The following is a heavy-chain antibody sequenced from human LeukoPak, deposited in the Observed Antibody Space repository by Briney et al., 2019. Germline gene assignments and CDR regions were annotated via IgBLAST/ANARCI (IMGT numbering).Heavy chain of an antibody. Sequence: ASVKVSCKISGYTLTELSMLWVRQALGKGLEWVGGFDPEDGETIYAQKFQGRVTMTEDTSTDTAYMEVSSLRSEDTAVYYCATARTTGTYDYWGQGTLVTVSS. J-gene: IGHJ4*02. CDR2: FDPEDGET. CDR1: GYTLTELS. CDR3: ATARTTGTYDY. V-gene: IGHV1-24*01. D-gene: IGHD1-1*01.